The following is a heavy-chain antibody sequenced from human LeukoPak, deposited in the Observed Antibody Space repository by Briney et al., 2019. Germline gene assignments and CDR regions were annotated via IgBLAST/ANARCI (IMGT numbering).Heavy chain of an antibody. CDR3: ARGADGVSSNSRGWFDP. CDR2: ISNDGSNK. V-gene: IGHV3-30*04. D-gene: IGHD2-15*01. Sequence: GGSLRLSCAASGFTFSRYAMHWVRQAPGKGLEWVALISNDGSNKYYADSVKGRFTISRDNSKNTLYLQMNSLRAEDTAVYYCARGADGVSSNSRGWFDPWGQGTLVTVSS. J-gene: IGHJ5*02. CDR1: GFTFSRYA.